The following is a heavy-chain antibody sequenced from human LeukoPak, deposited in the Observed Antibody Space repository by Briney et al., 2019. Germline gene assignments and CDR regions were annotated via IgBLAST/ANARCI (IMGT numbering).Heavy chain of an antibody. CDR2: ISGYNGDT. CDR1: RYTFTGYY. V-gene: IGHV1-18*04. Sequence: ASVKVSCKASRYTFTGYYMHWVRQAPGQGLEWMGWISGYNGDTNYAQNFQGRVTMTTDTTTSTAYMELRSLRSDDTAVYYCAGAVRYFDWGDAFDIWGQGTLVTVSS. J-gene: IGHJ3*02. D-gene: IGHD3-9*01. CDR3: AGAVRYFDWGDAFDI.